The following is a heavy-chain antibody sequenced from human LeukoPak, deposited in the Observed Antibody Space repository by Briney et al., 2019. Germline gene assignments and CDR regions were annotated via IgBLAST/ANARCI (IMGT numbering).Heavy chain of an antibody. CDR3: ARESLSGYDSFDY. J-gene: IGHJ4*02. D-gene: IGHD5-12*01. CDR2: ISSSGSTI. Sequence: GGSLRLSCAASGFTFSSYEMNWVRQAPGKGLEWVSYISSSGSTIYYADSVKGRFTISRDNAKNSLYLQMNSLRAEDTAVYYCARESLSGYDSFDYWGQGTLVTVSS. V-gene: IGHV3-48*03. CDR1: GFTFSSYE.